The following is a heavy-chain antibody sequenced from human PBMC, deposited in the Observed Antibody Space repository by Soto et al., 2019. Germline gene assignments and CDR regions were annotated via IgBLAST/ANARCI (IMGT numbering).Heavy chain of an antibody. D-gene: IGHD1-26*01. CDR1: GGSFSGYY. J-gene: IGHJ4*02. CDR3: AREGGATHHFDY. Sequence: PSETLSLSCAVYGGSFSGYYWSWIRQPPGKGLEWIGEINHSGSTNYNPSLKSRVTISVDTSKNQFSLKLSSVTAADTAVYYCAREGGATHHFDYWGQGTLVTVS. CDR2: INHSGST. V-gene: IGHV4-34*01.